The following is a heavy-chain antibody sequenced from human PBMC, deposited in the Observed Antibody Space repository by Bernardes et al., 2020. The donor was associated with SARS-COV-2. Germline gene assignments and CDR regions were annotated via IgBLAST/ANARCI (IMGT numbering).Heavy chain of an antibody. J-gene: IGHJ4*02. CDR2: ISSGGDTI. D-gene: IGHD2-15*01. V-gene: IGHV3-48*01. CDR1: GFTFTTCS. Sequence: GGSLRLSCVGSGFTFTTCSMSWVRQAPGKGLEWLLFISSGGDTIHDADSVRGRFTVSRDDAKNSVYLQMNSLRAEDTAVYYCARGWRENSFDYWGQGALVTVSS. CDR3: ARGWRENSFDY.